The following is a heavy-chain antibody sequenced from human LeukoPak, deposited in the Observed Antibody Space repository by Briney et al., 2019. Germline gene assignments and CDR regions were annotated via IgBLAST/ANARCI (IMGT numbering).Heavy chain of an antibody. CDR1: GYTFPSYG. D-gene: IGHD6-19*01. V-gene: IGHV1-69*04. CDR3: ATEPGYSSDTAVDY. Sequence: SVKVSCKASGYTFPSYGISWVRQAPGQGLEWMGRIIPILGIANYAQKFQGRVTITADKSTSTAYMELSSLRSEDTAVYYCATEPGYSSDTAVDYWGQGTLVTVSS. CDR2: IIPILGIA. J-gene: IGHJ4*02.